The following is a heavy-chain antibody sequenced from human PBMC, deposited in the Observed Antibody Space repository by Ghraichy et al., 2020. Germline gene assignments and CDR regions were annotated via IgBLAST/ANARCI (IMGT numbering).Heavy chain of an antibody. CDR2: ISGGGSPT. CDR3: ARVGKLPAPKRPLDF. J-gene: IGHJ4*02. D-gene: IGHD2-2*01. CDR1: GFTFSSYS. Sequence: GSLRLSCAASGFTFSSYSMNWVRQTPGKGLEFVSYISGGGSPTYNADSVKGRFTISRDDAENSLYLQMNSLRAEDTAVYYCARVGKLPAPKRPLDFWGQGTLVTVSS. V-gene: IGHV3-48*01.